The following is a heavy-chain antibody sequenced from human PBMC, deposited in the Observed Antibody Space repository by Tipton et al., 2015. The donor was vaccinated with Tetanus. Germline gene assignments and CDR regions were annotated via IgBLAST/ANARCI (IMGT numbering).Heavy chain of an antibody. CDR1: GEALVRGGYY. Sequence: GEALVRGGYYWTWIRHLPGKGLEWIEYIYHTGAAHYNPSLKSRVTLSVDMSKNQFFLKMISMTAADTAVYFCARDFGSNHNWFDPWGQGTPVTVSS. CDR3: ARDFGSNHNWFDP. J-gene: IGHJ5*02. CDR2: IYHTGAA. V-gene: IGHV4-31*02. D-gene: IGHD6-13*01.